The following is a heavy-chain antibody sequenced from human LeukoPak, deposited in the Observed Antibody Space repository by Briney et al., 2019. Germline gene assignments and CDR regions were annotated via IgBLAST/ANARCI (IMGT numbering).Heavy chain of an antibody. D-gene: IGHD3-9*01. J-gene: IGHJ4*02. CDR3: ARGYYDILTGYYEYYFDY. CDR1: GYTFTGYY. CDR2: INPNGGGT. Sequence: ASVKVSCKASGYTFTGYYMHWVRQAPGQGLEWMGWINPNGGGTNYAQKFQGRVTMTRDTSISTAYMELSRLRSDDTAVYYCARGYYDILTGYYEYYFDYWGQGTLVTVSS. V-gene: IGHV1-2*02.